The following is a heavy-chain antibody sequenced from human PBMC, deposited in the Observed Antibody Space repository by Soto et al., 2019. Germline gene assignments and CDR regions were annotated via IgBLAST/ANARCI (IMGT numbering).Heavy chain of an antibody. CDR1: GFTFSNYG. CDR3: AKDSSALSFGVLFDY. CDR2: ISGSGDRT. D-gene: IGHD3-16*01. V-gene: IGHV3-23*01. J-gene: IGHJ4*02. Sequence: EVQLLESGGGLVQPGGSLRLSCAASGFTFSNYGMSWVRQAPGKGLEWVSAISGSGDRTYYADSVKGRFTISRDNPKNTLFLHMNSLRAEDTAVYYCAKDSSALSFGVLFDYWGQGTLVTVSS.